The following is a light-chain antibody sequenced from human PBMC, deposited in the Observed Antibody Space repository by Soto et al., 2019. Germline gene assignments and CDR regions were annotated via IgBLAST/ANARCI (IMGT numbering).Light chain of an antibody. CDR2: EVN. V-gene: IGLV2-14*01. CDR3: ASFRSGTILV. J-gene: IGLJ2*01. CDR1: RSDIGDSNF. Sequence: QSALTQPASVSGSPGQSVTISCTGPRSDIGDSNFISWYQQSPGKAPRLLIYEVNNRPSGVSRRFSGSKAGNTASLTISGLLEDDEADYFCASFRSGTILVFGSGTKLT.